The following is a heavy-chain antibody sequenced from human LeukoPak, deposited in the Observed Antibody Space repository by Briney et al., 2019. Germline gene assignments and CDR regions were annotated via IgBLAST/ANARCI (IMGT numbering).Heavy chain of an antibody. D-gene: IGHD1-26*01. J-gene: IGHJ4*02. CDR2: IYHSGST. CDR3: ARIIVGAVYFDY. Sequence: PSETLSLTCTVSGYSISSHYYWGWIRQPPGKGLEWIGNIYHSGSTYYNPSLKSRVTISVDTSKNQFSLKLSSVTVTDTAVYYCARIIVGAVYFDYWGQGTLVTVSS. CDR1: GYSISSHYY. V-gene: IGHV4-38-2*02.